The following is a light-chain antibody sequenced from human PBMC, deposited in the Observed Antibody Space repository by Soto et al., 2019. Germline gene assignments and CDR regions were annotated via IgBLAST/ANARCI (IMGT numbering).Light chain of an antibody. CDR3: AAWDDSLNGVV. Sequence: QSALTQPPSASGTPGQMVTISCSGSSSNIGSNTVNWYQQLPGTAPKLLIYSNNQRPSGVPDRFSGSKSGTSASLAISGLQSEDEADYYCAAWDDSLNGVVFGGGTKVTVL. V-gene: IGLV1-44*01. CDR2: SNN. J-gene: IGLJ2*01. CDR1: SSNIGSNT.